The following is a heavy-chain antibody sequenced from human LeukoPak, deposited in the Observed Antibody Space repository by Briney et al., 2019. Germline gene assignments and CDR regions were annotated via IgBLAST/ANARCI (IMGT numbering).Heavy chain of an antibody. J-gene: IGHJ4*02. CDR3: ARPKPSRDGYNLWY. CDR1: GYTFTGYD. D-gene: IGHD5-24*01. CDR2: MNPNSGNT. V-gene: IGHV1-8*01. Sequence: AAVKVSCKSSGYTFTGYDINRVRQATGQGLEWMGWMNPNSGNTGYAQKFQGRVTMTRNNSISTDYMELSSLRSEDTAVYYCARPKPSRDGYNLWYWGQGTLVTVSS.